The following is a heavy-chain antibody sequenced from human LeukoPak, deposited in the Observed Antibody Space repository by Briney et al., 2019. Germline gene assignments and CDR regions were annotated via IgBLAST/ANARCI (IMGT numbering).Heavy chain of an antibody. J-gene: IGHJ6*02. CDR2: ISSSGSTI. D-gene: IGHD3-3*01. CDR3: ARAPYYDFWSGYYNPYYYYGMDV. V-gene: IGHV3-48*03. CDR1: GFTFSSYE. Sequence: PGGSLRLSCAASGFTFSSYEMNWVRQAPEKGQEWVSYISSSGSTIYYADSVKGRFTISRDNAKNSLYLQMNSLRAEDTAVYYCARAPYYDFWSGYYNPYYYYGMDVWGQGTTVTVSS.